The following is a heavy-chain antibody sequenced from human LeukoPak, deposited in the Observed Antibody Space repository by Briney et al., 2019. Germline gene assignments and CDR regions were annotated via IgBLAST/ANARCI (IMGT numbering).Heavy chain of an antibody. V-gene: IGHV3-33*01. D-gene: IGHD2-15*01. CDR1: GFTFSKHG. Sequence: GTSLRLSCAASGFTFSKHGMHWVRQAPGKGLEWVAVVWYDGSNKYYAESVRGRFTISKDNSKNTLYLQMNSLRAEDTAVYYCTRDRSSTYFDFWGHGTPVTVSS. CDR3: TRDRSSTYFDF. J-gene: IGHJ2*01. CDR2: VWYDGSNK.